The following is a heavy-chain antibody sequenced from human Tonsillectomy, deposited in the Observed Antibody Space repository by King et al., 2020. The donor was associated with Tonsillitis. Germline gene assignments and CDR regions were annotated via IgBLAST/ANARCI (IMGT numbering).Heavy chain of an antibody. D-gene: IGHD3-22*01. CDR3: ARDTYYSDNTYDY. V-gene: IGHV3-11*01. CDR2: ISSRDSTT. Sequence: QLVESGGGLVKPGGSLRLSCAASGFMFSYFYMSWIRQAPGKGLEWVSYISSRDSTTYYADSVKGRFTISRDNAKNSLYLQMNSLRAEDTAVYYCARDTYYSDNTYDYWGQGTLVTVSS. CDR1: GFMFSYFY. J-gene: IGHJ4*02.